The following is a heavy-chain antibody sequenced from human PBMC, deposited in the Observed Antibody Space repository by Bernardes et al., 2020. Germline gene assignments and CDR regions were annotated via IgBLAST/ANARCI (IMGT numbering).Heavy chain of an antibody. CDR1: GFSFMNAW. CDR2: VRSKTDGGTT. J-gene: IGHJ4*01. CDR3: APSSRLNSFDV. D-gene: IGHD6-19*01. Sequence: GGSLRLSCAASGFSFMNAWMNGGRQVAGKGLEWVGRVRSKTDGGTTEYAAPVKSRVTISRDDSRDTLYLHMSSLKTEDTDVYYCAPSSRLNSFDVWGHGTLVTVSS. V-gene: IGHV3-15*07.